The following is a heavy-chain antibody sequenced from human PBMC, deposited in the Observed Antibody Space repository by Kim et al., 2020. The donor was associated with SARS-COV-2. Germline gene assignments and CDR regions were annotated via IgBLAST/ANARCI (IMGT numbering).Heavy chain of an antibody. Sequence: GGSLRLSCAASGFTFSSYEMNWVRQAPGKGLEWVSYISSSGSTIYYADSVKGRFTISRDNAKNSLYLQMNSLRAEDTAVYYCARVMSPYYYDSSGYASGFDYWGQGTLVTVSS. D-gene: IGHD3-22*01. CDR1: GFTFSSYE. J-gene: IGHJ4*02. V-gene: IGHV3-48*03. CDR2: ISSSGSTI. CDR3: ARVMSPYYYDSSGYASGFDY.